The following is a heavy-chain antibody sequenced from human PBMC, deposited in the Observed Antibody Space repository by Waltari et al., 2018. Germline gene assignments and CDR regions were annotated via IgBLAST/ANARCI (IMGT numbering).Heavy chain of an antibody. Sequence: QVTLKESGPVLVIPTQTLPLTCTFSGFPLSNSVMCVSWIRQPPGKALEWLARIDWDDDKFYSTSLKTRLTISKDTSKNQVVLTMTNMDPVDTATYYCARISSNYYDSSGPYYFDYWGQGTLVTVSS. V-gene: IGHV2-70*16. CDR3: ARISSNYYDSSGPYYFDY. CDR2: IDWDDDK. CDR1: GFPLSNSVMC. J-gene: IGHJ4*02. D-gene: IGHD3-22*01.